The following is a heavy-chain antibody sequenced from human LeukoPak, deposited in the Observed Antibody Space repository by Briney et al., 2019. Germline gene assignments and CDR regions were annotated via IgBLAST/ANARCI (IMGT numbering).Heavy chain of an antibody. CDR2: IYYSGST. V-gene: IGHV4-59*08. J-gene: IGHJ1*01. CDR1: GGSFSGYY. D-gene: IGHD6-13*01. Sequence: SETLSLTCAVYGGSFSGYYWSWIRQPPGKGLEWIGYIYYSGSTNYNPSLKSRVTISVDTSKNQFSLKLSSVTAADTAVYYCARAGEVATAGTYFQHWGQGTLVTVSS. CDR3: ARAGEVATAGTYFQH.